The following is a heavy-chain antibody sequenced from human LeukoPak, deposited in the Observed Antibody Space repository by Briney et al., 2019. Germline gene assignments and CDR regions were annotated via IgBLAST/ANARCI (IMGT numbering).Heavy chain of an antibody. CDR2: IKQDGSEK. CDR1: GFTFSSYW. D-gene: IGHD3-10*01. CDR3: ARARGFFDY. J-gene: IGHJ4*02. Sequence: GGSLRLSCAVSGFTFSSYWMSWVRQAPGKGLEWVANIKQDGSEKYYVDSVKGRFTISRDNAKNSLYLQMNSLRAEDTAVYYCARARGFFDYWGQGTLVTVSS. V-gene: IGHV3-7*01.